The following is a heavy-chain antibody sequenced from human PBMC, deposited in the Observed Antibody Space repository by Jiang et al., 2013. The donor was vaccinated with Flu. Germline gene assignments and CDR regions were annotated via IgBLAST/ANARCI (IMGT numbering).Heavy chain of an antibody. V-gene: IGHV2-5*01. CDR2: IYWNDDK. CDR1: GFSLSTSGVG. Sequence: KPTQTLTLTCTFSGFSLSTSGVGVGWIRQPPGKALEWLALIYWNDDKRYSPSLKSRLTITKDTSKNQVVLTMTNMDPVDTATYYCAHRRATYYYDSSGYSYFDYWGQGTLVTVSS. D-gene: IGHD3-22*01. CDR3: AHRRATYYYDSSGYSYFDY. J-gene: IGHJ4*02.